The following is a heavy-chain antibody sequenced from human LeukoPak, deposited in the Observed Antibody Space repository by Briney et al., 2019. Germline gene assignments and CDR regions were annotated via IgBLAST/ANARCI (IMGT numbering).Heavy chain of an antibody. CDR3: AREHCGPDC. V-gene: IGHV3-74*01. CDR2: INGDGKST. Sequence: GGSLRLSCAASGFTFSTYFMHWIRQAPGKGLVWVSRINGDGKSTTYADSVMGRFTISRDNAKNTLYLQMNSLRAEDTAVYYCAREHCGPDCWGQGTLVTVSS. CDR1: GFTFSTYF. D-gene: IGHD2-21*02. J-gene: IGHJ4*02.